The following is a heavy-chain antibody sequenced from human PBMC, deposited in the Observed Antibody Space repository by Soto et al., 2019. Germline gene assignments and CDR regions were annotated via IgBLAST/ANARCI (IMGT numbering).Heavy chain of an antibody. J-gene: IGHJ1*01. Sequence: PGGSLRLSCAASGFTFSSYGMHWVRQAPGKGLEWVALISYDGSKKYYADSVKGRITISRDNSKNTLYLQMNSLRAEDTAVYYCAKDESINWYSGHFRHWGQGTLVTVSS. CDR3: AKDESINWYSGHFRH. D-gene: IGHD6-13*01. CDR1: GFTFSSYG. V-gene: IGHV3-30*18. CDR2: ISYDGSKK.